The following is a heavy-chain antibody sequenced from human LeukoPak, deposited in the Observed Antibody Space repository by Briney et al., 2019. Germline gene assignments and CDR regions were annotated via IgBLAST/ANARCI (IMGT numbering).Heavy chain of an antibody. J-gene: IGHJ4*02. CDR3: ARRSYDGSGYYYVDY. V-gene: IGHV4-39*01. Sequence: SETLSLTCTVSGGSISSSGYYWGWIRQPPGKGLEWIGSISSGGSTHYIPSLKSRVTISVDTSKNQFSLKLSSVTAADTAVYYCARRSYDGSGYYYVDYWVQGTLVTVSS. CDR1: GGSISSSGYY. CDR2: ISSGGST. D-gene: IGHD3-22*01.